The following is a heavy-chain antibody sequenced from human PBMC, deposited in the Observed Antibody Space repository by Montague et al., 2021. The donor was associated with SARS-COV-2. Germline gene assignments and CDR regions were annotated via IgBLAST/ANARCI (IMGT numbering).Heavy chain of an antibody. V-gene: IGHV4-59*01. CDR1: VGSIRNDY. J-gene: IGHJ5*02. CDR3: ARAYCGGDCHVGP. D-gene: IGHD2-21*02. Sequence: SETLSLTCTVSVGSIRNDYWTWIRQPPGKGLEWIGYIYDSGSANYNPSLKSRSTISVDTSNNQFSLRLSSVTAADTAVYYCARAYCGGDCHVGPWGQGILVTVSS. CDR2: IYDSGSA.